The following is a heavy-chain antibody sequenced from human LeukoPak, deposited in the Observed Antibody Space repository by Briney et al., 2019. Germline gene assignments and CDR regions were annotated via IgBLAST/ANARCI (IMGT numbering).Heavy chain of an antibody. V-gene: IGHV4-34*01. CDR2: INHSGST. J-gene: IGHJ2*01. CDR1: GGSFSGYY. CDR3: ARVYSSGWCADWYFDL. Sequence: SETLSLTCGVYGGSFSGYYWSWIRQPPGKGLEWIGEINHSGSTNYNPSLKSRVTISVDTSKNQFSLKLSSVTAADTAVYYCARVYSSGWCADWYFDLWGRGTLVTVSS. D-gene: IGHD6-19*01.